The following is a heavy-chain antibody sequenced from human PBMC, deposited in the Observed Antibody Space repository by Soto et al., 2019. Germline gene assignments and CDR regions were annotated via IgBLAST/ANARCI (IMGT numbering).Heavy chain of an antibody. D-gene: IGHD3-9*01. CDR1: GFLFNTYC. CDR3: ARAGSGHDVLSGRYFYYFHTEGV. V-gene: IGHV3-30-3*01. Sequence: GASRRLSCAASGFLFNTYCLQWVRQAAGKGLEWVAAISHDGNNQQYADSVKGRFTISRDNSRNTLYLQRNDLRSEDTAVYYCARAGSGHDVLSGRYFYYFHTEGVWGQGTTVTVS. J-gene: IGHJ6*02. CDR2: ISHDGNNQ.